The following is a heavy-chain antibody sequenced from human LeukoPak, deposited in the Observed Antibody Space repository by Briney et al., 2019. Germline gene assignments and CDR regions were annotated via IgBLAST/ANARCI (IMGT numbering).Heavy chain of an antibody. J-gene: IGHJ6*03. D-gene: IGHD3-3*01. CDR1: GGSISSYY. CDR3: ARWLDFWSGYYAYMDV. Sequence: SETLSLTXTVSGGSISSYYWSWIRQPPGKGLEWIGYIYYSGSTNYNPSLKSRVTISVDTSKNQSSLKLSSVTAADTAVYYCARWLDFWSGYYAYMDVWGKGTTVTVSS. CDR2: IYYSGST. V-gene: IGHV4-59*01.